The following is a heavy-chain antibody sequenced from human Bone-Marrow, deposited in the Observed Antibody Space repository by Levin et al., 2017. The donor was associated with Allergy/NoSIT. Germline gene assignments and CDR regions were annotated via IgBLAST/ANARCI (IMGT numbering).Heavy chain of an antibody. CDR2: IYPSDSNT. J-gene: IGHJ5*02. V-gene: IGHV5-51*01. CDR1: GYSFATYW. D-gene: IGHD3-3*01. CDR3: ASGVAGRS. Sequence: EASVKVSCKGSGYSFATYWIAWVRQMPGKGLEWMGIIYPSDSNTRYSPSFQGQVTISADKSISTAYVQWSSLKASDTAIYYCASGVAGRSWGQGTLVTVSS.